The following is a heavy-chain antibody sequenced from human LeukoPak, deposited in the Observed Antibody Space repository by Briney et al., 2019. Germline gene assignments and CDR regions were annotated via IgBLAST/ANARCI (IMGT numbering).Heavy chain of an antibody. V-gene: IGHV4-59*12. CDR3: ARAEYYYGSGSFDL. CDR1: GGSISSYS. J-gene: IGHJ4*02. Sequence: SETLSLTCTVSGGSISSYSWSWIRQPPGKRLEWIGHIYSNGSTSNNPSLKSRVTISGDTSKNQFSLKLSSLTAADTAVYYCARAEYYYGSGSFDLWGQGTLVTVSS. D-gene: IGHD3-10*01. CDR2: IYSNGST.